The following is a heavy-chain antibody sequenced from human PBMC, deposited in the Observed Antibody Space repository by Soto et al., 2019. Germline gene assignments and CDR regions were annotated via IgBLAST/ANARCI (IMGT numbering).Heavy chain of an antibody. D-gene: IGHD3-22*01. CDR1: GASVSSGPYF. CDR2: IYYSGST. Sequence: ETLSPTCPVSGASVSSGPYFWGWIRQSPVKWLGWIGNIYYSGSTKLKPHLKGRVTMSLDTSKTQFALRLRCVTDADMAVYYXARSIVGTTRYNSGTDVWGQGTTVTVSS. CDR3: ARSIVGTTRYNSGTDV. J-gene: IGHJ6*02. V-gene: IGHV4-61*01.